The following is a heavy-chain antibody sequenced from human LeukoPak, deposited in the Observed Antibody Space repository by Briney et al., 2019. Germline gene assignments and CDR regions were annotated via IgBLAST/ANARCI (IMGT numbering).Heavy chain of an antibody. V-gene: IGHV3-21*01. CDR2: ISSSSSYK. J-gene: IGHJ4*02. CDR3: ARETNSGGEWEPPASLDH. Sequence: PGGSLRLSCAASGFTSSSYSMNWVRQAPGKGLEWVSSISSSSSYKYYADSVKGRFTISRDNAKNSLYLQMNSLRAEDTAVYYCARETNSGGEWEPPASLDHWGQGTLVTVSS. CDR1: GFTSSSYS. D-gene: IGHD1-26*01.